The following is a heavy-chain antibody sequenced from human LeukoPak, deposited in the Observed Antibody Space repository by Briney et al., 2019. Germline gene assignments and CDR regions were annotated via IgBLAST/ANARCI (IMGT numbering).Heavy chain of an antibody. J-gene: IGHJ5*01. CDR2: IKGDGSHT. D-gene: IGHD3-9*01. CDR3: VRDWDHFDFDS. V-gene: IGHV3-74*01. Sequence: GGSLRLSCAASGFTFSNYWMHWVRQAPGKGLVWVSRIKGDGSHTIYADSVKGRFTISRDNAKNTLYLQMKSLRAEDTAVYYCVRDWDHFDFDSWGQGTLATVSS. CDR1: GFTFSNYW.